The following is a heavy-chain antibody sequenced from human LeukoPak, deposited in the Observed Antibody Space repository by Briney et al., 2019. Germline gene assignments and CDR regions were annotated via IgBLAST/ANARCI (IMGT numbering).Heavy chain of an antibody. CDR1: GFTVSSNH. CDR3: ARGPAGYN. J-gene: IGHJ4*02. V-gene: IGHV3-53*01. Sequence: GGSLRLSCAASGFTVSSNHMSWVRKAPGKGLEWVSVIYGGGSTDYADSVKGRFTISRDNLKNTLYLQMNSLRAEDTAVYYCARGPAGYNWGQGTLVTFSS. D-gene: IGHD1-1*01. CDR2: IYGGGST.